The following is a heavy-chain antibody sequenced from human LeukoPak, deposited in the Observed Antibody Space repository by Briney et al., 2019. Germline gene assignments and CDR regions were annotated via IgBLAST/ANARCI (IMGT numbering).Heavy chain of an antibody. V-gene: IGHV3-7*01. CDR1: GFTFDDYG. CDR2: MSPDGTEK. J-gene: IGHJ4*02. Sequence: GGSLRLSCAASGFTFDDYGMSWVRQAPGKGLEWVANMSPDGTEKYYVDSVKGRFTISRDNAKNSLYLQMNSLRAEDTAVYSCARRTNYLAFDYWGQGTLVTVSS. D-gene: IGHD4/OR15-4a*01. CDR3: ARRTNYLAFDY.